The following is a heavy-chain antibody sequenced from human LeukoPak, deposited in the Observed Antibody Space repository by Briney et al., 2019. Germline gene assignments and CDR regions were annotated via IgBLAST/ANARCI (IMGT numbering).Heavy chain of an antibody. J-gene: IGHJ4*02. CDR1: GYTFTDCY. V-gene: IGHV1-2*02. CDR3: ANSFDSSGYFSFDY. CDR2: INPNGGGT. D-gene: IGHD3-22*01. Sequence: ASVKVSCKASGYTFTDCYMHWVRQAPGQGLEWMGWINPNGGGTTYAQKFQGRVTITRDTSISTACMELGSLRSDDTAVYYCANSFDSSGYFSFDYWGQGTLVTVSS.